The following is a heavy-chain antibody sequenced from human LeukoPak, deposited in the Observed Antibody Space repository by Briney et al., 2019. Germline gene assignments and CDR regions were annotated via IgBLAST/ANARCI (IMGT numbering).Heavy chain of an antibody. Sequence: ASVKVSCKASGCTFTGYYMHWVRQAPGKGLEWMGGFDPEDGETIYAQKFQGRVTMTEDTSTDTAYMELSSLRSEDTAVYYCGVEWEQGGFDPWGQGTLVTVSS. J-gene: IGHJ5*02. CDR3: GVEWEQGGFDP. CDR1: GCTFTGYY. D-gene: IGHD1-26*01. CDR2: FDPEDGET. V-gene: IGHV1-24*01.